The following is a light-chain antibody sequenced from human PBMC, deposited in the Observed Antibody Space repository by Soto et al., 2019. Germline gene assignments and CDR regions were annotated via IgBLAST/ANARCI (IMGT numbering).Light chain of an antibody. CDR3: VKYTSYPLT. J-gene: IGKJ4*01. Sequence: DIEMTQSPSSLSASMGDRVTITCRASQAVDNDLAWFQQKPGQAPKSLIYATSRLQSGVPPRFSCSGSGTEFTLTITSVQPDDFRTYYFVKYTSYPLTFGGGTTVEI. CDR1: QAVDND. V-gene: IGKV1-16*01. CDR2: ATS.